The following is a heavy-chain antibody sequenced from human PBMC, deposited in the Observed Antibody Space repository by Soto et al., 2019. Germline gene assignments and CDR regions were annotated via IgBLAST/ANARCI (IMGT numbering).Heavy chain of an antibody. CDR3: ARGYWRLGESYYFDY. CDR2: ISSSAGTI. V-gene: IGHV3-11*01. Sequence: QVQLVESGGGLVKPGGSLRLSCAASGLTFSDYYMTWIRQAPGKGLEWVSYISSSAGTISYADSVKGRFTVSRDNSQNTVYLHMNNLRGEDTATYYCARGYWRLGESYYFDYWGQGTLVTVSS. D-gene: IGHD3-16*01. CDR1: GLTFSDYY. J-gene: IGHJ4*02.